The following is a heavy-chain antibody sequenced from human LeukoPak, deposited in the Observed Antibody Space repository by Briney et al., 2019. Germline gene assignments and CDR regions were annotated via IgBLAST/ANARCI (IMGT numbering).Heavy chain of an antibody. CDR1: GFTFSSHR. V-gene: IGHV3-7*01. Sequence: GGSLRLSCAAPGFTFSSHRMTWVRQAPGKGLEWVANIKKDGSEKYYVDSVKGRFTISRDNAKTSLYLQMNSLRAEDTAVYYCAWPDSTGYSSGWAYFDYWGQGTLVTVSS. D-gene: IGHD6-19*01. J-gene: IGHJ4*02. CDR3: AWPDSTGYSSGWAYFDY. CDR2: IKKDGSEK.